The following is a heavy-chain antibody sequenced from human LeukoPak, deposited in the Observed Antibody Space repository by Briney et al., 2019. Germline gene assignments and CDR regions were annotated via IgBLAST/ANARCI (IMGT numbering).Heavy chain of an antibody. Sequence: PSETLSLTCTVSGYSITSAYYWGWIRPPPGKGLEWIGSFFLKGSTYYNPSLKSRVTISVDTSKNQFSLKLSPVTAADTAVYYCARGPSLAAAVNPRSGYYYYMDVWGKGTTVTVSS. D-gene: IGHD6-13*01. CDR3: ARGPSLAAAVNPRSGYYYYMDV. CDR2: FFLKGST. V-gene: IGHV4-38-2*02. CDR1: GYSITSAYY. J-gene: IGHJ6*03.